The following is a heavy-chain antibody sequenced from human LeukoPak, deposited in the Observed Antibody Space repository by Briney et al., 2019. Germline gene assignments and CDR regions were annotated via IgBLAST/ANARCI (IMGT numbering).Heavy chain of an antibody. D-gene: IGHD2-15*01. J-gene: IGHJ4*02. CDR1: GGSFSGYY. V-gene: IGHV4-34*01. CDR2: INHSGST. CDR3: ARDQPRYCSGGSCYSKQDY. Sequence: SETLSLTCAVYGGSFSGYYWSWIRQPPGKGLEWIGEINHSGSTNYNQSLKSRVTISVDTSKNQFSLKLSSVTAADTAVYYCARDQPRYCSGGSCYSKQDYWGQGTLVTVSS.